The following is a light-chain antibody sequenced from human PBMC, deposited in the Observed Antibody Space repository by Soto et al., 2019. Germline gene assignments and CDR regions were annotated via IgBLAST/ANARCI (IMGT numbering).Light chain of an antibody. CDR2: DVR. CDR1: SSDVGGYNY. CDR3: SSYTTTSTYV. V-gene: IGLV2-14*01. Sequence: QSVLTQPASVSGSPGQSITISCTGTSSDVGGYNYVSWYQQHPGKAPKLMIYDVRNRPSGVSNRFSGSKSVNTASLTISGLQAEDEADYYCSSYTTTSTYVFGTGTRVTGL. J-gene: IGLJ1*01.